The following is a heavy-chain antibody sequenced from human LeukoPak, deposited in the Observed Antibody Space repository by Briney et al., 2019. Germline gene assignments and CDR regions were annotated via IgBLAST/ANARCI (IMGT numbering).Heavy chain of an antibody. CDR2: IIPIFGTA. V-gene: IGHV1-69*05. J-gene: IGHJ4*02. CDR3: AGIDTMVRGVATQLRY. Sequence: SVKVSCKASGGTFSSYAISWVRQAPGQGLEWMGGIIPIFGTANYAQKFQGRVTITTDESTSTAYMELSSLRSEDTAVYYCAGIDTMVRGVATQLRYWGQGTLVTVAS. CDR1: GGTFSSYA. D-gene: IGHD3-10*01.